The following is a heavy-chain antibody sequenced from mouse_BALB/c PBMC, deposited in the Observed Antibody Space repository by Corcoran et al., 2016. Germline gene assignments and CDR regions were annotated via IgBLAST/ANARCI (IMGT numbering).Heavy chain of an antibody. Sequence: EVQLQQSGAELVKPGASVKLSCTASGFNIKDTYMHWVKQRPEQGLEWIGRIDPANGNTKYDPKFQGKATITADTSSNTAYLQLSSLSSEDTAVYYCAVLYGYDGGFAYWGQGTLVTVSA. J-gene: IGHJ3*01. D-gene: IGHD2-2*01. CDR1: GFNIKDTY. CDR3: AVLYGYDGGFAY. CDR2: IDPANGNT. V-gene: IGHV14-3*02.